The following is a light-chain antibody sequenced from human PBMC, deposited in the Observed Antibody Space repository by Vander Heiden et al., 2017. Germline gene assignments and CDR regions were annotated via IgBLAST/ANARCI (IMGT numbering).Light chain of an antibody. CDR3: SSYTSSSTLV. CDR1: SRDVGDYNY. Sequence: QSALTQPASVSGSPGQSITISCTGTSRDVGDYNYVSWYQQHPGKAPKLIIYDVSNRPSGVSNRFSGSKSGNTASLSISGLQAEDEADYYCSSYTSSSTLVFGGGTKLTVL. V-gene: IGLV2-14*03. J-gene: IGLJ3*02. CDR2: DVS.